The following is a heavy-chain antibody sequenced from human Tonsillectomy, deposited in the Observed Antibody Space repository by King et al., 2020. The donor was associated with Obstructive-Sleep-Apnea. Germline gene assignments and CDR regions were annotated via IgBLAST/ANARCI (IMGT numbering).Heavy chain of an antibody. J-gene: IGHJ4*02. V-gene: IGHV3-30-3*01. CDR3: AREYSRRWFLDN. Sequence: VQLVESRGGVVQPGRSLRLSCAASGFSFSIYALHWVRQAPGKGLEWVSVISYDGSSKFYADSVKGRFTISRDNSKNTLFLQMNSLRPEDTAVYYCAREYSRRWFLDNWGQGTLVTVSS. CDR2: ISYDGSSK. CDR1: GFSFSIYA. D-gene: IGHD6-13*01.